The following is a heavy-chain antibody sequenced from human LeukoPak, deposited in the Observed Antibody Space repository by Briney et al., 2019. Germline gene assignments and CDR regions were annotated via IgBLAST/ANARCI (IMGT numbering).Heavy chain of an antibody. Sequence: KSSETLSLTCSVSGGSVGSNYWSWVRQPPGKGLEWIGYISYSGDTKYNPSLKSRLSMSVDTSKNQCSLMLTSVTAADTAVYYCATGDGYNSFDYWGQGTLVTVS. D-gene: IGHD5-24*01. V-gene: IGHV4-59*02. CDR2: ISYSGDT. CDR3: ATGDGYNSFDY. CDR1: GGSVGSNY. J-gene: IGHJ4*02.